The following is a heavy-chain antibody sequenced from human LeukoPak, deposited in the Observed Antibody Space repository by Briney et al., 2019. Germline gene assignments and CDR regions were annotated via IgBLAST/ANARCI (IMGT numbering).Heavy chain of an antibody. Sequence: GGSLRLSCAASGFTFSSYAMHWVRQAPGKGLEWVAVISYDGSNKYYADSVKGRFTISRDNSKNTLYLQMNSLGAEDTAVYYCARDYSRDYYYYGMDVWGQGTTVTVSS. CDR1: GFTFSSYA. CDR2: ISYDGSNK. V-gene: IGHV3-30-3*01. CDR3: ARDYSRDYYYYGMDV. D-gene: IGHD4-11*01. J-gene: IGHJ6*02.